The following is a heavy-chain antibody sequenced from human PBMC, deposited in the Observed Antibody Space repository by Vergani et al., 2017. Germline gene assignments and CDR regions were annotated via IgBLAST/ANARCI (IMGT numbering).Heavy chain of an antibody. Sequence: QVQLVQSGAEVKKPGASVKVSCKASGYTFTSYYMHWVRQAPGQGLEWMGIINPSGGSTSYAQQFQGRVTMTRDTSTSTVYMELSSLGSEDTAVYYCASIQMVAAEAGIDYWGQGTLVTVSS. CDR1: GYTFTSYY. CDR3: ASIQMVAAEAGIDY. V-gene: IGHV1-46*01. CDR2: INPSGGST. D-gene: IGHD2-15*01. J-gene: IGHJ4*02.